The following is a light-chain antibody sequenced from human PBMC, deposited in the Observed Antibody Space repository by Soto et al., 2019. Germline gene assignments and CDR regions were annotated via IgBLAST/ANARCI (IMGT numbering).Light chain of an antibody. V-gene: IGLV4-69*01. J-gene: IGLJ2*01. Sequence: QSVLTQSPSASASLGASVKLTCTLSSGHSSYAISWHQQQPEKGPRYLMNVNSDGSHSKGDGIPDRFSGSSSGAECYLTIYSLQSEDEAYYYCPTWGNGIVVFVGGTKVTVL. CDR2: VNSDGSH. CDR1: SGHSSYA. CDR3: PTWGNGIVV.